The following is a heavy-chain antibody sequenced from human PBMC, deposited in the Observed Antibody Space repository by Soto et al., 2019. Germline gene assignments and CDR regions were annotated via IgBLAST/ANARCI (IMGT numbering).Heavy chain of an antibody. CDR1: GFTFTSSA. D-gene: IGHD3-3*01. J-gene: IGHJ6*02. V-gene: IGHV1-58*01. Sequence: QLQLVQSGPEVKKPGTSVKVSCKASGFTFTSSAVQWVRQARGQRLEWIGWIVVGSGNTNYAQKSXXRVTITRDMSXXTXYXXLSSLRSEDTAVYYCAAGSITIFGVVIRYYYGMDVWGQGTTVTVSS. CDR3: AAGSITIFGVVIRYYYGMDV. CDR2: IVVGSGNT.